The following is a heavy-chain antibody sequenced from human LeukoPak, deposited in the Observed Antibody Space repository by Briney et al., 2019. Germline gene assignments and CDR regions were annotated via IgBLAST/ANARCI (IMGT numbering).Heavy chain of an antibody. CDR3: ARYRGVVAGWSFDI. Sequence: SGTLSLTCAVSGRSISNTDHWKWVRQPPVTGLEWIGEMYHDGYTNYNPSLKSRVTMSVDKSENHFSLKLTSVTAADTAVYYCARYRGVVAGWSFDIRGQGTVVTVSS. D-gene: IGHD6-19*01. J-gene: IGHJ3*02. CDR1: GRSISNTDH. CDR2: MYHDGYT. V-gene: IGHV4-4*02.